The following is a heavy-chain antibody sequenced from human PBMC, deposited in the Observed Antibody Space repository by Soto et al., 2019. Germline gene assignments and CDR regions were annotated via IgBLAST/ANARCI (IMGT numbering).Heavy chain of an antibody. CDR2: IYPGDSDT. D-gene: IGHD2-8*02. CDR3: ARLTVNYYYGMDV. V-gene: IGHV5-51*01. J-gene: IGHJ6*02. CDR1: GYSFINYW. Sequence: GESLKISCKTSGYSFINYWIGWVRQMPGKGLEWMGIIYPGDSDTRYSPSFQGQVTISADKSISTAYLQWSSLKASDTAMYYCARLTVNYYYGMDVWGQGTTVTVSS.